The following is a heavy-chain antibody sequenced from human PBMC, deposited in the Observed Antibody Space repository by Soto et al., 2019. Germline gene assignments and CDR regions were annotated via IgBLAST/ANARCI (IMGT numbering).Heavy chain of an antibody. CDR1: GGSFRGYY. D-gene: IGHD2-2*01. V-gene: IGHV4-34*01. J-gene: IGHJ4*02. CDR2: INHSGST. CDR3: ARINRYCSSTSCPPDY. Sequence: ETLSLTCAVYGGSFRGYYWSWIRQPPGKGLEWIGEINHSGSTNYNPSLKSRVTISVDTSKNQFSLKLSSVTAADTAGYYCARINRYCSSTSCPPDYWGQGTLVTVPQ.